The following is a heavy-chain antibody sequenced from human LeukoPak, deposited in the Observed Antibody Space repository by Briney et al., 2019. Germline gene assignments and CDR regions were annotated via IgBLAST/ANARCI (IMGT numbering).Heavy chain of an antibody. D-gene: IGHD6-13*01. V-gene: IGHV3-30*03. CDR2: ISYGGSKK. Sequence: FTFSXYXMHWVRQAPGKGMGWVAVISYGGSKKYYADSVKGRFTISRDNSKNTLYLQMNSLRAEDTAVYYCATIAAAGDFNYYYYYGMDVWGQGTTVTVSS. CDR3: ATIAAAGDFNYYYYYGMDV. J-gene: IGHJ6*02. CDR1: FTFSXYX.